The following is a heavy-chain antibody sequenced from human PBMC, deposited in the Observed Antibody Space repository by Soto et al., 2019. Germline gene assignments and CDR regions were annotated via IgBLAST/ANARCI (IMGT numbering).Heavy chain of an antibody. Sequence: QVQLQESGPGLVKPSQTLSLTCTVSGGSISSGDYYWSWIRQPPGKGLEWIGYIYYSGSTYYNPSLKSRVTISVDTAKNQFSLKLRSVTAADTAVYYCAIGITMVRGVIIQYFHHWGQGTLVTVSS. CDR1: GGSISSGDYY. V-gene: IGHV4-30-4*01. D-gene: IGHD3-10*01. CDR3: AIGITMVRGVIIQYFHH. CDR2: IYYSGST. J-gene: IGHJ1*01.